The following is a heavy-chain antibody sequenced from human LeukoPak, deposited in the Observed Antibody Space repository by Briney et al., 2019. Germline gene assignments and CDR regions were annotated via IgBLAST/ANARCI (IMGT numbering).Heavy chain of an antibody. CDR2: ISSSSSTI. J-gene: IGHJ4*02. V-gene: IGHV3-48*01. CDR3: ARAPYYYDSSGYYNYFDY. CDR1: GFTFSSYS. Sequence: GGSLRLSCAASGFTFSSYSMNWVRQAPGKGLEWVSYISSSSSTIYYADSVKGRFTISRDNAKNSLYLQMNSLRAEDTAVYYCARAPYYYDSSGYYNYFDYWGQGTPVTVSS. D-gene: IGHD3-22*01.